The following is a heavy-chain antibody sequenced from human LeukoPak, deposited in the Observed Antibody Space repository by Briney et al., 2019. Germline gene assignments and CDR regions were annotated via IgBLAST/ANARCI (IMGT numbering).Heavy chain of an antibody. CDR3: AKELRGWSSSWSYYFDY. CDR2: ISGSGGST. J-gene: IGHJ4*02. Sequence: GGSLRLSCAASGFTFSSYAMSWVRQAPGKGREGVSAISGSGGSTYYADAVKGRFTISRDNSKNTLYLQMNSLRAEDTAVYYCAKELRGWSSSWSYYFDYWGQGTLVTVSS. CDR1: GFTFSSYA. D-gene: IGHD6-13*01. V-gene: IGHV3-23*01.